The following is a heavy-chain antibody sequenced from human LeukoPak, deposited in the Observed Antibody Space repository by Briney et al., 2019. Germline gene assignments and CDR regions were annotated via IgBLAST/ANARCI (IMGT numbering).Heavy chain of an antibody. V-gene: IGHV1-18*04. J-gene: IGHJ4*02. CDR3: ARDERAAAAGSTGYFDY. CDR2: ISGYNGQG. Sequence: ASVTVSCKTSGYSFTTYGISWVRQAPGQGLEWIAWISGYNGQGNQAPKFQDRVTLTIDTSTSTAYMELRSLRSDDTAFYYCARDERAAAAGSTGYFDYWGQGTLVTVSS. D-gene: IGHD6-13*01. CDR1: GYSFTTYG.